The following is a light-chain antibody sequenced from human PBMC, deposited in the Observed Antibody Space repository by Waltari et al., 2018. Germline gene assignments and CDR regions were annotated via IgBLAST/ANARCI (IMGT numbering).Light chain of an antibody. J-gene: IGKJ3*01. CDR3: QQYFSSTRT. V-gene: IGKV1-NL1*01. Sequence: DIQMTQSPSSLSASVGDRVTITCRASQDLRDSLNWYQQKQGKAPKLLLYSASKLENGVPSRFSGSGSGTEYTLTVSSLQPEDFATYYCQQYFSSTRTFGPGTKVDIK. CDR1: QDLRDS. CDR2: SAS.